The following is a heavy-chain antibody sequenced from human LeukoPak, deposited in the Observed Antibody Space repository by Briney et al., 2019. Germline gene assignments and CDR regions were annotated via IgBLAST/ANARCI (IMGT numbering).Heavy chain of an antibody. CDR2: ISSSSSYI. V-gene: IGHV3-21*01. CDR1: GFTFSSYS. J-gene: IGHJ4*02. Sequence: GGSLRLSCAASGFTFSSYSMNWVRQAPGKGLEWVSSISSSSSYIYYADSVKGRVTISRDNAKNSLYLQMNSLRVEDTAVYYCAREETGIVVVPAAIRVWGQGTLVTVSS. D-gene: IGHD2-2*01. CDR3: AREETGIVVVPAAIRV.